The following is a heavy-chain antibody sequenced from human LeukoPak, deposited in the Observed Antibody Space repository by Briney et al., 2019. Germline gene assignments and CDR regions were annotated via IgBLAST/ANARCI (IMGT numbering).Heavy chain of an antibody. Sequence: ASVKVSCKASGYTFTGYYMHWVRQAPGQGLEWMGWINPNSGGTNYAQKFQGRVTMTRDTSISTAYMELSRLRSDDTAVYYCASRQLVLGSNFDYWGQGTLVTVSS. D-gene: IGHD6-6*01. J-gene: IGHJ4*02. V-gene: IGHV1-2*02. CDR1: GYTFTGYY. CDR2: INPNSGGT. CDR3: ASRQLVLGSNFDY.